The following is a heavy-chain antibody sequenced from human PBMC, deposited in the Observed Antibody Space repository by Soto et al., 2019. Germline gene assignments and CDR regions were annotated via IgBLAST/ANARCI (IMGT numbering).Heavy chain of an antibody. CDR1: GDSIIGTGW. Sequence: QVQLQESGPGLVRPSGTLSLTCAVSGDSIIGTGWWSWVRQSPGKGLDWIGEVYHSGATNYNPSLKSPVTISVDTSRTQFSLNLGAVSAADTAVYYCVRNGYYSLDVWGQGTTVTGSS. CDR3: VRNGYYSLDV. D-gene: IGHD3-22*01. CDR2: VYHSGAT. J-gene: IGHJ6*02. V-gene: IGHV4-4*02.